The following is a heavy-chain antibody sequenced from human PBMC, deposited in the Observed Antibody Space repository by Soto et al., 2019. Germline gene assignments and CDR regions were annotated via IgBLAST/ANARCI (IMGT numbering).Heavy chain of an antibody. CDR2: ISAYNGNT. CDR3: ARVTTVVEQWVVSPGWFDP. D-gene: IGHD4-17*01. Sequence: ASVKVSCKASGYTFTSYGISWVRQAPGQGLEWMGWISAYNGNTNYAQKLQGRVTMTTDTSTSAAYMELRSLRSDDTAVYYCARVTTVVEQWVVSPGWFDPWGQGTLVTVSS. CDR1: GYTFTSYG. V-gene: IGHV1-18*01. J-gene: IGHJ5*02.